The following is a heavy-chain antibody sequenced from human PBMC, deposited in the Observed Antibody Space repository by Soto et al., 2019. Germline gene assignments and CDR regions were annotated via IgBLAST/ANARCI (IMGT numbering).Heavy chain of an antibody. CDR1: GGSISSSSYY. J-gene: IGHJ6*02. V-gene: IGHV4-39*01. CDR3: ARQEYSSSWYYYYGMDV. CDR2: IYYSGST. Sequence: NPSETLSLTCTVSGGSISSSSYYWGWIRQPPGKGLEWIGSIYYSGSTYYNPSLKSRVTISVDTSKNQFSLKLSSVTAADTAVYYCARQEYSSSWYYYYGMDVWGQGTTVTVSS. D-gene: IGHD6-13*01.